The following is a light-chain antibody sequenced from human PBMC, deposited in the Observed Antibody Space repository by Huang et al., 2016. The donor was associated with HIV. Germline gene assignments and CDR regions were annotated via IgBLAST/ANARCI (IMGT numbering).Light chain of an antibody. CDR1: QSISTN. V-gene: IGKV3D-15*01. J-gene: IGKJ4*01. Sequence: EIVMTQSPATLSVSPGERATLSCRASQSISTNLAWYRQKPGQAPRLLIYDSSTRTPGTPARFSGSGSGTEFTLTISSLQSEDSAVYYCQQYNHWLALTFGGGTKVEIK. CDR3: QQYNHWLALT. CDR2: DSS.